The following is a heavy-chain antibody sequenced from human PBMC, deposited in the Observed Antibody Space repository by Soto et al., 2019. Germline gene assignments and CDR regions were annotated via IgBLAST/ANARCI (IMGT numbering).Heavy chain of an antibody. CDR2: ISWNSGSI. Sequence: DVQLVESGGGLVQPGRSLRLSCAASGFTFDDYAMHWVRQAPGKGLEWVSGISWNSGSIGYADSVKGRFTISRDNAKNSLYLQMNSLRAEDTALYYCAKDMYSGSYFDYWGQGTLVTVSS. CDR1: GFTFDDYA. D-gene: IGHD1-26*01. V-gene: IGHV3-9*01. J-gene: IGHJ4*02. CDR3: AKDMYSGSYFDY.